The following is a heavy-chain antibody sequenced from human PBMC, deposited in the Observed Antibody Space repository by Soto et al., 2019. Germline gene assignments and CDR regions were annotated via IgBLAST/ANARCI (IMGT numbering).Heavy chain of an antibody. D-gene: IGHD2-8*01. CDR1: GDVFRSYG. J-gene: IGHJ6*02. CDR2: IIPISGTT. CDR3: ARVRCFNGLCHTADYGMDV. V-gene: IGHV1-69*01. Sequence: QVQLVQSGAEVKKPGSSVKVSCKASGDVFRSYGINWVRQAPGQGLEWMGGIIPISGTTNYAQKFQGRVAITAGESPDTVYMERSKLRSEDTAVYVCARVRCFNGLCHTADYGMDVWGQGTTVTVSS.